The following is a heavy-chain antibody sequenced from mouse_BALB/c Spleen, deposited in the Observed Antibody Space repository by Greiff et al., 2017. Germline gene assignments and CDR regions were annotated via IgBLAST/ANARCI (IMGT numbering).Heavy chain of an antibody. CDR3: ARGLYGNYPYFDV. V-gene: IGHV5-6-5*01. CDR1: GFTFSSYA. J-gene: IGHJ1*01. D-gene: IGHD2-1*01. Sequence: EVMLVESGGGLVKPGGSLKLSCAASGFTFSSYAMSWVRQTPEKRLEWVASISSGGSTYYPDSVKGRFTISRVNARNILYLQMSSLRSEDTAMYYCARGLYGNYPYFDVWGAGTTVTVSS. CDR2: ISSGGST.